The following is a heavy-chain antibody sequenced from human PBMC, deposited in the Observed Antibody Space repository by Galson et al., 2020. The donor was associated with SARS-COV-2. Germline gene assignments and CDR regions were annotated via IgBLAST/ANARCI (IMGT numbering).Heavy chain of an antibody. CDR2: IYYSGST. V-gene: IGHV4-30-4*01. CDR3: ARDSRPLEGYDSSGYLRD. CDR1: GGSISSGDYY. J-gene: IGHJ4*02. Sequence: SETLSLTCTVSGGSISSGDYYWSWIRQPPGKGLEWIGYIYYSGSTYYNPSLKSRVTISVDTSKNQFSLKLSSVTAADAAVYYCARDSRPLEGYDSSGYLRDWGQGTLVTVSS. D-gene: IGHD3-22*01.